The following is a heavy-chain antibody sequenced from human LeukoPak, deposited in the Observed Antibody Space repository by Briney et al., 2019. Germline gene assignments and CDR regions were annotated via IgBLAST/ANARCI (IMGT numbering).Heavy chain of an antibody. Sequence: PGGSLRLSCAASGFTFSSYWMSWVRQAPGKGLEWVANIKQDGSEKYYVDSVKGRFTNSRDNAKNSLYLQMNSLRAEDTAVYYCAREDGYSSGWYAVDYWGQGTLVTVSS. J-gene: IGHJ4*02. CDR3: AREDGYSSGWYAVDY. CDR2: IKQDGSEK. V-gene: IGHV3-7*01. D-gene: IGHD6-19*01. CDR1: GFTFSSYW.